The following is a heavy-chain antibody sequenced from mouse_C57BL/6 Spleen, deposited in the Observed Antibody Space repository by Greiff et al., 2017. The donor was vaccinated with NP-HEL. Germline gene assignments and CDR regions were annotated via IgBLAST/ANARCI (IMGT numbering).Heavy chain of an antibody. D-gene: IGHD4-1*02. J-gene: IGHJ2*01. CDR2: IDPSDSYT. V-gene: IGHV1-69*01. Sequence: QVQLQQPGAELVMPGASVKLSCKASGYTFTSYWMHWVKQRPGQGLEWIGEIDPSDSYTNYNQKFKGKSTLTVDKSSSTAYMQLSSLTSEDSAVYYCASTTGTYFDYWGQGTTLTVSS. CDR1: GYTFTSYW. CDR3: ASTTGTYFDY.